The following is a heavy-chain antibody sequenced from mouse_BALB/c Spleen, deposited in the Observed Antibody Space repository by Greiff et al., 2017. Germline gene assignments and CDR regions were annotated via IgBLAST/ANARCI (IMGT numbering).Heavy chain of an antibody. Sequence: EVMLVESGGGLVKPGGSLKLSCAASGFTFSSYTMSWVRQTPEKRLEWVATISSGGSYTYYPDSVKGRFTISRDNAKNTLYLQMSSLKSEDTAMYYCTSSPRTTVVAGDYAMDYWGQGTSVTVSS. V-gene: IGHV5-6-4*01. D-gene: IGHD1-1*01. CDR3: TSSPRTTVVAGDYAMDY. CDR1: GFTFSSYT. J-gene: IGHJ4*01. CDR2: ISSGGSYT.